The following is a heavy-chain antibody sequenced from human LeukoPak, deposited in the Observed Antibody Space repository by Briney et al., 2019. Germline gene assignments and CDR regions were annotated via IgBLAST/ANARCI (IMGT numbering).Heavy chain of an antibody. CDR1: GFIFSTYS. D-gene: IGHD6-19*01. Sequence: GGSLRLSCAASGFIFSTYSMNWVRQAPGKGLEWVSSISSSSSYIYYADSVKGRFTISRDNAKNSLYLQMNSLRAEDTAVYYCARGAPSSGWGFDYWGQGTLVTVSS. V-gene: IGHV3-21*01. CDR2: ISSSSSYI. J-gene: IGHJ4*02. CDR3: ARGAPSSGWGFDY.